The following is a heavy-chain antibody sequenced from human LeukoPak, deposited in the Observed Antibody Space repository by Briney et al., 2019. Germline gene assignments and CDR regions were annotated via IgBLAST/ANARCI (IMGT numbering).Heavy chain of an antibody. CDR1: GGSINSTSYY. V-gene: IGHV4-39*01. CDR3: ARGSSGWPWYFDL. J-gene: IGHJ2*01. D-gene: IGHD6-19*01. Sequence: PSETLSLTCTVSGGSINSTSYYWGWIRQPPGKGLEWIGSIYYRGSTYYNPSLKSRLTISVDTSKNQSSLSLSSVTAADTDVYYCARGSSGWPWYFDLWGRGTLVTVSS. CDR2: IYYRGST.